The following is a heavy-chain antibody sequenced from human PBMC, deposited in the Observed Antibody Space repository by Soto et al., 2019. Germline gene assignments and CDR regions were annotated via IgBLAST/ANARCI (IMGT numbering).Heavy chain of an antibody. D-gene: IGHD5-18*01. Sequence: LRLSCAVSGFTVSTNYMSWVRQAPGKGLEWVSVIYSGDNTYYADSVKGRFTISRDNSKNTLNLQMNGLRVEDTAVYYCARGAAMVLFDYWGQGTLVTVSS. CDR3: ARGAAMVLFDY. V-gene: IGHV3-53*01. CDR1: GFTVSTNY. CDR2: IYSGDNT. J-gene: IGHJ4*02.